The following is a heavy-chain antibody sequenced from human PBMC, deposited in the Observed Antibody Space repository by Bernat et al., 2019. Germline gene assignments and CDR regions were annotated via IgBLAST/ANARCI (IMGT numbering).Heavy chain of an antibody. J-gene: IGHJ1*01. V-gene: IGHV4-59*08. CDR3: ARHGAGGMVRGVIQH. CDR2: IYYSGST. Sequence: QVQLQESGPGLVKPSDTLSLTCTVSGGSISSYYWSWIRQPPGKGLEWIGYIYYSGSTNYNPSLKSRVTISVDTSKNQFSLKLSSVTAADTAVYYCARHGAGGMVRGVIQHWGQGTLVTVSS. D-gene: IGHD3-10*01. CDR1: GGSISSYY.